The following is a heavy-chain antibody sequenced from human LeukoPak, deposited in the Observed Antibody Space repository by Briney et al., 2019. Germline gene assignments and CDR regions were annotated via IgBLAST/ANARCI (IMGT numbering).Heavy chain of an antibody. CDR1: GFTFNTYG. CDR3: ARENCSGGSCYLDY. Sequence: PGRSLRLSCAAPGFTFNTYGMHWVRQAPGKGLEWVAFIWYDGSNQYYGDSVKGRFTVSRDNSKNTLYLQLNSLRAEDTAVYYCARENCSGGSCYLDYWGQGTLVTVSS. CDR2: IWYDGSNQ. J-gene: IGHJ4*02. D-gene: IGHD2-15*01. V-gene: IGHV3-33*01.